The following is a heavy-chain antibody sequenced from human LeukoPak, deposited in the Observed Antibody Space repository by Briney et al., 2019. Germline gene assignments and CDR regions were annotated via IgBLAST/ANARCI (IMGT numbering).Heavy chain of an antibody. CDR2: INHSGST. CDR1: GGSFSGYH. J-gene: IGHJ6*04. V-gene: IGHV4-34*01. Sequence: SETLSLTCAVYGGSFSGYHWSWIRQPPGKGLEWIGEINHSGSTNYNPSLKSRVTISVDTSKNQFSLKLSSVTAADTAVYYCASLRRIPMGVWGKGTTVTVSS. CDR3: ASLRRIPMGV.